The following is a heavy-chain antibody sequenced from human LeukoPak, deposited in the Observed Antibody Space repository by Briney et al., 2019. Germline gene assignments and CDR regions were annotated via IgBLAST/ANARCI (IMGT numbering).Heavy chain of an antibody. J-gene: IGHJ4*02. CDR1: GFTLSSYD. CDR2: IGTAGDT. Sequence: PGGSLRLSCAASGFTLSSYDMHWVRQATGKGLEWVSAIGTAGDTYYPGSVKGRFTISRENAKNSLYLQMNSLRAEDTAVYYCAREKRHYDSSGYYYALFDYWGQGTLVTVSS. D-gene: IGHD3-22*01. V-gene: IGHV3-13*01. CDR3: AREKRHYDSSGYYYALFDY.